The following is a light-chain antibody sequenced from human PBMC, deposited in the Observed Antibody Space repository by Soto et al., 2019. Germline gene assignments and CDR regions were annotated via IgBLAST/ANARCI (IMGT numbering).Light chain of an antibody. CDR2: GAS. CDR1: QSVSSN. CDR3: QQYNNCPPCT. Sequence: EIVMTQSPPTLSVSPGERATLSCRASQSVSSNLAWYQQRPGQAPRLLIYGASTRAPGIPARFSGSGSGTAFTLTLSALQSEDFAVYYCQQYNNCPPCTFGQGTNVHIQ. V-gene: IGKV3-15*01. J-gene: IGKJ1*01.